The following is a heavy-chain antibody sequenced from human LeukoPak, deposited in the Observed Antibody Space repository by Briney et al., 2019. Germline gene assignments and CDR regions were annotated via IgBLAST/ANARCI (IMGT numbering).Heavy chain of an antibody. J-gene: IGHJ5*02. CDR1: GGSISSYY. D-gene: IGHD2-2*01. Sequence: SETLSLTCSVSGGSISSYYWSWIRQPPGKGLEWIGYINYSGSTNYNPSLKSRVTISVDTSKNQFSLRLRPVTAADKAVYYCARQLGSTDWFDPWGQGTLVTVSS. CDR3: ARQLGSTDWFDP. CDR2: INYSGST. V-gene: IGHV4-59*01.